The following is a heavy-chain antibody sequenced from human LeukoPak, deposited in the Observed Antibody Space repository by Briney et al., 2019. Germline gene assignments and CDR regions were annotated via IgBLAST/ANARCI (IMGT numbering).Heavy chain of an antibody. V-gene: IGHV4-59*08. CDR1: GGSISSYY. CDR2: IYYSGST. J-gene: IGHJ4*02. Sequence: PSETLSLTCTVSGGSISSYYWSWIRQPPGKGLEWIGYIYYSGSTNYNPSLKSRVTISVDTSKNQFSLKLSSVTAADTAVYYCARHGWGPYYFDYWGQGTLVTVSS. D-gene: IGHD2-2*03. CDR3: ARHGWGPYYFDY.